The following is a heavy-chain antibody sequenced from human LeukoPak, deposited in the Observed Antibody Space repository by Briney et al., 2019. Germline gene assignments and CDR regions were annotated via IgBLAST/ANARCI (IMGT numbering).Heavy chain of an antibody. CDR3: AKDIIPSPYYYDSSGIPYFDY. CDR1: GXTFDDYA. Sequence: GGSLRLSCAASGXTFDDYAMHWVRQAPGKGLEWVSLISGDGGSTYYAGSVKGRFTISRDNSKNSLYLQMNSLRTEDTALYYCAKDIIPSPYYYDSSGIPYFDYWGQGTLVTVSS. D-gene: IGHD3-22*01. J-gene: IGHJ4*02. V-gene: IGHV3-43*02. CDR2: ISGDGGST.